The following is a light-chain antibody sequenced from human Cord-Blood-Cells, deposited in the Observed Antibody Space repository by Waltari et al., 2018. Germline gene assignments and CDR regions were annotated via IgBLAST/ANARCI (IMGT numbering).Light chain of an antibody. CDR2: DVT. CDR3: SSYTRSSTWV. Sequence: QSALTQPASVSGSPGQSITISCTGTSSDVGGYNDVSWYQQHPGKAPKLMIYDVTKRPSGVSNRFSGSKSGNTASLTISGLQAEDEADYYCSSYTRSSTWVFGGGTKLTVL. V-gene: IGLV2-14*01. CDR1: SSDVGGYND. J-gene: IGLJ3*02.